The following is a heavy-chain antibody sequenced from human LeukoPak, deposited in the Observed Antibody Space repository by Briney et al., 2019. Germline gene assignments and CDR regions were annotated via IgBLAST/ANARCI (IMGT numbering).Heavy chain of an antibody. CDR3: AKLVGATPSFDY. CDR1: GFTFSSYG. V-gene: IGHV3-30*02. J-gene: IGHJ4*02. CDR2: IRYDGSNK. Sequence: GGSLRLSCAASGFTFSSYGMHWVRQAPGKGLERVSFIRYDGSNKYYADSVKGRLTISRDNSKNTLYLQMNSLRAEDTAVYYCAKLVGATPSFDYWGQGTLVTVSS. D-gene: IGHD1-26*01.